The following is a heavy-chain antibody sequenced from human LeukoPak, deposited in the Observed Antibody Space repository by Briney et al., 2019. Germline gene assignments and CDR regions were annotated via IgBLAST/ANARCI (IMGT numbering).Heavy chain of an antibody. J-gene: IGHJ3*02. Sequence: GGSLRLSCAASGFTFSVYYMSWIRQAPGKGLEWVSYISSSSSYTNYADSVKGRFTISRDNAKNSLYLQMNSLRAEDTAVYYCARVHSTNAFDIWGQGTMVTVSS. V-gene: IGHV3-11*06. D-gene: IGHD2-21*01. CDR3: ARVHSTNAFDI. CDR2: ISSSSSYT. CDR1: GFTFSVYY.